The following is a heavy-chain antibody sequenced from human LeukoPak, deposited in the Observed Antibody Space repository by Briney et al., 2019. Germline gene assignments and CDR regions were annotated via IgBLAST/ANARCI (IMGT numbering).Heavy chain of an antibody. Sequence: GGSLRLSCAASGFTFSSYGMHWVRQAPGKGLEWVAFIRYDGSKNYYADSVKGRFTISRDNPKNTLYLQMNSLRAEDTAVYYCAKDRSAAAGTAAGTGGLGYWGQGTLVTVSS. CDR3: AKDRSAAAGTAAGTGGLGY. D-gene: IGHD6-13*01. CDR2: IRYDGSKN. J-gene: IGHJ4*02. V-gene: IGHV3-30*02. CDR1: GFTFSSYG.